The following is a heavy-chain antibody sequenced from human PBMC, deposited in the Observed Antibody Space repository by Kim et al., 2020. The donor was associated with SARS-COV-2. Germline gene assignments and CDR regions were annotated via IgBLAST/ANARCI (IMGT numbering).Heavy chain of an antibody. CDR3: ARGIDWLLIYFDY. D-gene: IGHD3-9*01. CDR1: GYNFTRYA. V-gene: IGHV1-3*01. CDR2: INAGNGKT. J-gene: IGHJ4*02. Sequence: ASVKVSCKASGYNFTRYAIHWVRQAPGQRLEWMGWINAGNGKTKYSEKFQGRVNISRDTSASTAYMELSSLRSEDTAIYYCARGIDWLLIYFDYWGQGTLVTVSS.